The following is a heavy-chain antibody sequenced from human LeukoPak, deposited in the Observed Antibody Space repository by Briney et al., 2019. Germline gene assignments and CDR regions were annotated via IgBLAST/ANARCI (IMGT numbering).Heavy chain of an antibody. J-gene: IGHJ4*02. CDR3: ARHKMVRGVIFYY. V-gene: IGHV4-38-2*01. CDR1: GYSISSGYY. CDR2: IYHSGST. D-gene: IGHD3-10*01. Sequence: SETLSLTCAVSGYSISSGYYWGWIRQPPGKGLEWIGSIYHSGSTYYNPSLKSRVTISVDTSKNQFSLKLSSVTAADTAVYYCARHKMVRGVIFYYWGQGTLVTASS.